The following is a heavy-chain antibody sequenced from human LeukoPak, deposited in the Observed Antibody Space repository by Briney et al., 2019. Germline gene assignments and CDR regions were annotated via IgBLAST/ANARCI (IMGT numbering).Heavy chain of an antibody. CDR1: GFTFSYYD. D-gene: IGHD2-21*02. CDR2: ISSFGNII. V-gene: IGHV3-48*03. Sequence: GGSLRVSCVASGFTFSYYDMYWVRQAPGKGLEWLSYISSFGNIIYSADSLEGRFTHSRDNAKNSLYLQMHSLRVEDTAVYYCARAFCSGGHCYQGAFDYWGQGTLVTVSS. CDR3: ARAFCSGGHCYQGAFDY. J-gene: IGHJ4*02.